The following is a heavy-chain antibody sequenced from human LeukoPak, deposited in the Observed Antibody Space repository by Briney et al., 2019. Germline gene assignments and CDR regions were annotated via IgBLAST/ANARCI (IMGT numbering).Heavy chain of an antibody. CDR1: GGSFSGYY. D-gene: IGHD6-13*01. CDR3: ARGRRFTYSSTWYNY. V-gene: IGHV4-34*01. Sequence: PSETLSLTCAVYGGSFSGYYWSWIRQPPGQGLEWIGEINHSGSTNYNPCLKSRVTISVDTSKNQFSLKLSSVTAADTAVYYCARGRRFTYSSTWYNYWGQGTLVTVSS. J-gene: IGHJ4*02. CDR2: INHSGST.